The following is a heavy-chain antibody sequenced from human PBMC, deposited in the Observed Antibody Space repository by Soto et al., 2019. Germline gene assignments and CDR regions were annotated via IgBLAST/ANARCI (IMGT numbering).Heavy chain of an antibody. CDR3: SRDRRYCSGGSCYYYGMDV. Sequence: SETLSLTCTVSGGSISSGGYYWSWIRQHPGKGLEWIGYIYYSGSTYYNPSLKSRVTISVDTSKNQFSLKLSSVTAADTAVYYCSRDRRYCSGGSCYYYGMDVWGQGTTVTVSS. V-gene: IGHV4-31*03. CDR1: GGSISSGGYY. D-gene: IGHD2-15*01. CDR2: IYYSGST. J-gene: IGHJ6*02.